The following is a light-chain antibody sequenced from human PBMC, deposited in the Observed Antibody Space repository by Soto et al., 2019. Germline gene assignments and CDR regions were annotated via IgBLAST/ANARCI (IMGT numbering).Light chain of an antibody. Sequence: QSVLTQPASVSGSPGQSITISCTGTSSDVGGYNYVSWYQQHPGKAPKLMIYDVSNRPSGVSNRFSGSKSGNTASLTISWLQAEDEADYYRSSREVFGGGTKLTVL. CDR2: DVS. CDR1: SSDVGGYNY. J-gene: IGLJ2*01. V-gene: IGLV2-14*01. CDR3: SSREV.